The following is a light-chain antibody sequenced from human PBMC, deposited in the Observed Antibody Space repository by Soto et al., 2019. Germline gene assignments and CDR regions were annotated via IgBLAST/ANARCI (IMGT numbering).Light chain of an antibody. J-gene: IGKJ4*01. V-gene: IGKV3-20*01. CDR1: QSVSSSN. CDR3: QQYGSSPLT. CDR2: GAS. Sequence: EIVLTQSPGTLSLSPCERAALSSSASQSVSSSNLAWYQQKPGQPPRLLIYGASSRATGIPDRFSGSGSGTDFTLTISRLEPEDFAVYFCQQYGSSPLTFGGGTKVDI.